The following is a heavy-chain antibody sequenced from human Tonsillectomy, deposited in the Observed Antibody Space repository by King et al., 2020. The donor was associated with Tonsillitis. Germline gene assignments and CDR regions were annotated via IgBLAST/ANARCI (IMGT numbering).Heavy chain of an antibody. CDR3: ARGYCSGGSCFIGMDYFDY. CDR2: ISYDGSNK. CDR1: GFTFSSYA. D-gene: IGHD2-15*01. Sequence: VQLVESGGGVVQPGRSLRLSCAASGFTFSSYAMHWVRQAPGKGLEWVAVISYDGSNKYYADPVKGRFTISRDNSKNTLYLQMNSLRAEDTAVYYCARGYCSGGSCFIGMDYFDYWGQGTLVTVSS. V-gene: IGHV3-30*04. J-gene: IGHJ4*02.